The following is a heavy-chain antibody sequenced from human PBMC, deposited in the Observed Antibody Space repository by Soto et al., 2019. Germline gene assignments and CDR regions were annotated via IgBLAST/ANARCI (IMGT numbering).Heavy chain of an antibody. CDR1: GFTFSSYS. V-gene: IGHV3-48*01. Sequence: EVQLVESGGGLVQPGGSLRLSCAASGFTFSSYSMNWVRQAPGKGLEWISYISSSTVTMYYADSVKGRFTISRDNAKNSLYLQMNSLRAEDTAVYYCARDDSGWYLGYWGQGTLFTVSS. J-gene: IGHJ4*02. D-gene: IGHD6-19*01. CDR3: ARDDSGWYLGY. CDR2: ISSSTVTM.